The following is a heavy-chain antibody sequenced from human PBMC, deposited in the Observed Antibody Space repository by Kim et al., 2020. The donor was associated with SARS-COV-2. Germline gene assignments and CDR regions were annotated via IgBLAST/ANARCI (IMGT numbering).Heavy chain of an antibody. Sequence: SETLSLTCTVSGGSISSYYWSWIRQPPGKGLEWIGYIYYTGSANYNPSLKSRVSISVDTSKNQFSLNLSSVTAADTAVYFCARQQGDGSGNYFDYWGQGTLGTVSS. V-gene: IGHV4-59*13. CDR1: GGSISSYY. J-gene: IGHJ4*02. CDR3: ARQQGDGSGNYFDY. D-gene: IGHD3-22*01. CDR2: IYYTGSA.